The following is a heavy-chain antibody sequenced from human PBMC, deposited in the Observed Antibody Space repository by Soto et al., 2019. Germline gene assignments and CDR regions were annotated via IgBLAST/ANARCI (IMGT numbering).Heavy chain of an antibody. D-gene: IGHD6-13*01. CDR1: GYSFTSYW. CDR2: IYPGDSDT. J-gene: IGHJ6*02. V-gene: IGHV5-51*01. CDR3: ATLAGTNYHYYGMDV. Sequence: GESLKISCKGSGYSFTSYWIGWVRQMPGKGLEWMGIIYPGDSDTRYSPSFQGQVTISADKSISTAYLQWSSLKASDTAMYYCATLAGTNYHYYGMDVWGQGTTVTVSS.